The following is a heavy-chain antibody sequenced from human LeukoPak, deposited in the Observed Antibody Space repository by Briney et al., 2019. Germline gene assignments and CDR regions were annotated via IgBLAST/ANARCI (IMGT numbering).Heavy chain of an antibody. Sequence: ASVKVACKASGYTFTGYYLDWVRQAPGQGLEWVGWMNPNSGGTNYAQKFQGRVTMTRDTSITTAYMELSRLRSDDTAVYYCASGYEVVRRPGYYFDYWGQGTLVTVSS. CDR2: MNPNSGGT. CDR1: GYTFTGYY. D-gene: IGHD2-21*01. V-gene: IGHV1-2*02. J-gene: IGHJ4*02. CDR3: ASGYEVVRRPGYYFDY.